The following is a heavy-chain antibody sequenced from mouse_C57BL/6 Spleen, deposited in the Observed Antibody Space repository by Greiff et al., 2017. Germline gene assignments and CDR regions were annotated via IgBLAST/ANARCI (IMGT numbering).Heavy chain of an antibody. Sequence: EVKLVESGGDLVKPGGSLKLSCAASGFTFSSYGMSWVRQTPDKRLEWVATISSGGSYTYYPDSVKGRFTISRDNAKNTLYLQMSSLKSEDTAMYYCARLDDYDFAWFAYWGQGTLVTVSA. D-gene: IGHD2-4*01. V-gene: IGHV5-6*01. CDR3: ARLDDYDFAWFAY. CDR1: GFTFSSYG. CDR2: ISSGGSYT. J-gene: IGHJ3*01.